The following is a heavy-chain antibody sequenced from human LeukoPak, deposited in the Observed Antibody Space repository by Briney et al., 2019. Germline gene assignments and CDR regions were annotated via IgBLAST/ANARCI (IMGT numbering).Heavy chain of an antibody. D-gene: IGHD6-19*01. CDR1: GYTFTSYD. Sequence: GASVKVSCKASGYTFTSYDINWVRQATGQGLEWMGWMNPNSGNTGYARKFQGRVTMTRNTSISTAYMELSSLRSEDTAVYYCARSLIAVAGTGMWGQGTLVTVSS. CDR2: MNPNSGNT. V-gene: IGHV1-8*01. CDR3: ARSLIAVAGTGM. J-gene: IGHJ4*02.